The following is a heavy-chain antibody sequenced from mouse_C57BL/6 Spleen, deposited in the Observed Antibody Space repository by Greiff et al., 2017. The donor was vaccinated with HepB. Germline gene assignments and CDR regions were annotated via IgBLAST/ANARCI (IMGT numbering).Heavy chain of an antibody. Sequence: QVHVQQSGAELVRPGTSVKMSCKASGYTFTNYWIGWAKQRPGHGLEWIGDIYPGGGYTNYNEKFKGKATLTADKSSSTAYMQFRSLTSEDSAIYYCARFSTVGGYAMDYWGQGTSVTVAS. V-gene: IGHV1-63*01. D-gene: IGHD1-1*01. CDR3: ARFSTVGGYAMDY. CDR2: IYPGGGYT. CDR1: GYTFTNYW. J-gene: IGHJ4*01.